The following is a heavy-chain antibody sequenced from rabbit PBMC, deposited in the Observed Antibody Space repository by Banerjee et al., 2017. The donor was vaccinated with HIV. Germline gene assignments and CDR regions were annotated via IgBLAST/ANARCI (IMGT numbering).Heavy chain of an antibody. D-gene: IGHD1-1*01. V-gene: IGHV1S45*01. CDR2: VYTGDGRT. CDR1: GFTLSSYW. Sequence: QEQLVESGGGLVQPEGSLTLTCTASGFTLSSYWMCWVRQAPGKGLEWIACVYTGDGRTWYASWAKGRFTISKTSSTTVTLQMTSLTAADTATYFCARAYSSSGGGVDYFHLWGPGTLVTVS. CDR3: ARAYSSSGGGVDYFHL. J-gene: IGHJ4*01.